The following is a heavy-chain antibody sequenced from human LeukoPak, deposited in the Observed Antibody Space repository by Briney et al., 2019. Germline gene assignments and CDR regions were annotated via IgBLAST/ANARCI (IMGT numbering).Heavy chain of an antibody. Sequence: GGSLRLSCAASGFTFSSYSMNWVRQAPGKGLEWVSSISSSSSYIYYADSVKGRFTISRDNAKNSLYLQMNSLRAEDTAVYYCARVASGRFHVWGSKTTYFDYWGQGTLVTVSS. CDR1: GFTFSSYS. CDR3: ARVASGRFHVWGSKTTYFDY. V-gene: IGHV3-21*01. J-gene: IGHJ4*02. D-gene: IGHD3-16*01. CDR2: ISSSSSYI.